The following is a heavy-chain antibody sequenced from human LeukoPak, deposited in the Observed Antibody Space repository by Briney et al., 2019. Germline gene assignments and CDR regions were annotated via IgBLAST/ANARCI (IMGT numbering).Heavy chain of an antibody. CDR1: GFTFSDFA. V-gene: IGHV3-23*01. D-gene: IGHD6-19*01. Sequence: PGGSLRLSCAASGFTFSDFAMTWVRPAPGKGLEGVSTITDDGYNTYSADSVKGRITFSRDNSKNTLSLQLRSLRSEDTAVYYCAKDLSYTSGASDHWGQGTLVTVSS. J-gene: IGHJ4*02. CDR3: AKDLSYTSGASDH. CDR2: ITDDGYNT.